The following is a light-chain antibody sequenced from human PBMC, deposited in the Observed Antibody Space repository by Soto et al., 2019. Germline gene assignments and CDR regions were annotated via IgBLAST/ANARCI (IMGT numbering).Light chain of an antibody. J-gene: IGKJ5*01. Sequence: EIVMTHSPATLSLSPGERATRSCRASQSVSSNLAWYQQKPGQAPRLLIYGASTRATGIPARFSGSGSGTEFTLTISSLQSEDFAVYYCQQYNNWPITFGQGTRLEIK. CDR3: QQYNNWPIT. CDR1: QSVSSN. CDR2: GAS. V-gene: IGKV3-15*01.